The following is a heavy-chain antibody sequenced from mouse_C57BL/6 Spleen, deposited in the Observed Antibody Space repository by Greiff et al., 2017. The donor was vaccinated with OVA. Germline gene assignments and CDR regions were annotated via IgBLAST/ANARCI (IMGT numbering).Heavy chain of an antibody. J-gene: IGHJ1*03. D-gene: IGHD6-1*01. Sequence: EVMLVESGPELVKPGASVKMSCKASGYTFTDYNMHWVKQSHGKSLEWIGYINPNNGGTSYNQKFKGKATLTVNKSSSTAYMELRSLTSEDSAVYYCARSPLWCIDVWGTGTTVTVSA. CDR1: GYTFTDYN. V-gene: IGHV1-22*01. CDR2: INPNNGGT. CDR3: ARSPLWCIDV.